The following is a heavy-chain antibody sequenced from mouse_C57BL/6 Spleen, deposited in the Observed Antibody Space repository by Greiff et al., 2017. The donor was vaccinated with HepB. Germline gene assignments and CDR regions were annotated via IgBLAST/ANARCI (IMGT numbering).Heavy chain of an antibody. CDR2: ISSGGDYI. CDR3: TSLYDYLFAY. J-gene: IGHJ3*01. D-gene: IGHD2-4*01. V-gene: IGHV5-9-1*02. CDR1: GFTFSSYA. Sequence: EVKLQESGEGLVKPGGSLKLSCAASGFTFSSYAMSWVRQTPEKRLEWVAYISSGGDYIYYADTVKGRFTISRDNARNTLYLQMSSLKSEDTAMYYCTSLYDYLFAYWGQGTLVTVSA.